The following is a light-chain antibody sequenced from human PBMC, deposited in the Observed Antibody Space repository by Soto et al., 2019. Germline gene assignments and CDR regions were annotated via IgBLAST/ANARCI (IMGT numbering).Light chain of an antibody. CDR3: HQYNSYLPWT. CDR1: QSISSW. V-gene: IGKV1-5*01. CDR2: DAS. Sequence: DIQMTQSPSTLSASVGDRVTITCRASQSISSWLAWYQQKPGKAPKLLIYDASSLESGVPSRFSGSGSGTEFTLTISSLQPDDFATYYCHQYNSYLPWTFGQGTKVELK. J-gene: IGKJ1*01.